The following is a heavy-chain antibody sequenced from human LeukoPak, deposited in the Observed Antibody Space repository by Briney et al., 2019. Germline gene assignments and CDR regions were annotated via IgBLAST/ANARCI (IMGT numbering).Heavy chain of an antibody. V-gene: IGHV1-18*01. D-gene: IGHD4-17*01. CDR3: ARGSRTTVLDY. Sequence: ASVKVSCRSSGYTFTSYGITWVRQAAGQGLEWMGWISAYSGNTNSAQKFQDRVTMTTDTSTSTAYMGLRSLTSDDTAVYYCARGSRTTVLDYWGQGTLLTVSS. CDR1: GYTFTSYG. CDR2: ISAYSGNT. J-gene: IGHJ4*02.